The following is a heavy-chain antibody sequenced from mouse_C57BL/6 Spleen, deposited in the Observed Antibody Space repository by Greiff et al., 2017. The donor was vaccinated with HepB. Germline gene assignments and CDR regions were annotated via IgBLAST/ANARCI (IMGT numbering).Heavy chain of an antibody. J-gene: IGHJ2*01. D-gene: IGHD2-2*01. CDR3: ASYGYDVYYFDY. CDR2: IYPGSGST. V-gene: IGHV1-55*01. CDR1: GYTFTSYW. Sequence: QVQLQQPGAELVKPGASVKMSCKASGYTFTSYWITWVKQRPGQGLEWIGDIYPGSGSTNYNEKFKSKATLTVDTSSSTAYMQLSSLTSEDSAVYYCASYGYDVYYFDYWGQGTTLTVSS.